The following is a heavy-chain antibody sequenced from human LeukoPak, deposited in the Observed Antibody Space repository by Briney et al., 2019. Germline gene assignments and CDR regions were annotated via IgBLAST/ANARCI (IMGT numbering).Heavy chain of an antibody. CDR3: AGQNWDDVGWFDP. CDR2: IFYSGTT. Sequence: SETLSLTCTVSGGSISSDDFYWTWIRQLPGKGLEWIGYIFYSGTTYYNPSLKSRVTISIDTSKNQFSLRLNSVTAADTAIYYWAGQNWDDVGWFDPWGQGTLVTVSS. J-gene: IGHJ5*02. V-gene: IGHV4-30-4*01. CDR1: GGSISSDDFY. D-gene: IGHD1-1*01.